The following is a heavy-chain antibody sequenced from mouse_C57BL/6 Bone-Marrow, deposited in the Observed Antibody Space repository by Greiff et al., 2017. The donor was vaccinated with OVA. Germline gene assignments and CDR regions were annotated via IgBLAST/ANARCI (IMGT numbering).Heavy chain of an antibody. Sequence: QVQLQQSGPELVKPGASVKISCKASGYAFSSSWMNWVKQRPGKGLEWIGRIYPGDGDTNYNGKFKGKATLTADKSSSTAYMQLSSLTSEDSAVYFCAKEGPIYYGYDEAYWGQGTLVTVSA. J-gene: IGHJ3*01. CDR3: AKEGPIYYGYDEAY. CDR1: GYAFSSSW. V-gene: IGHV1-82*01. D-gene: IGHD2-2*01. CDR2: IYPGDGDT.